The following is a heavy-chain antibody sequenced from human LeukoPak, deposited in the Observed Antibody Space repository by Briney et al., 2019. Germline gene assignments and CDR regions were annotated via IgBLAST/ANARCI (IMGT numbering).Heavy chain of an antibody. D-gene: IGHD3-22*01. CDR2: IYYSGST. Sequence: SETLSLTCTVSGGSISSSSYYWDWIRQPPGKGLEWIGYIYYSGSTYYNPSLKSRVTISVDTSKNQFSLKLSSVTAADTAVYYCARVATYYYDSSGYYPDAFDIWGQGTMVTVSS. CDR1: GGSISSSSYY. CDR3: ARVATYYYDSSGYYPDAFDI. V-gene: IGHV4-30-4*08. J-gene: IGHJ3*02.